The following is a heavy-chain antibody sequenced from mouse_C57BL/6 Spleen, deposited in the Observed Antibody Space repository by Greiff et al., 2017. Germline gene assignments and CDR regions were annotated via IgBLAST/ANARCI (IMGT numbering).Heavy chain of an antibody. CDR2: IYWDADK. D-gene: IGHD2-5*01. J-gene: IGHJ2*01. Sequence: QVTLKVSGPGILQSSQTLSLTCSFSGFSLSTSGMGVSWIRQPSGKGLEWLAHIYWDADKRYNPSLKSRLTISKDTSRNQILLKIASVGTADTATYYCARSPFYYSNDDFDYWGQGTTLTVSS. CDR3: ARSPFYYSNDDFDY. V-gene: IGHV8-12*01. CDR1: GFSLSTSGMG.